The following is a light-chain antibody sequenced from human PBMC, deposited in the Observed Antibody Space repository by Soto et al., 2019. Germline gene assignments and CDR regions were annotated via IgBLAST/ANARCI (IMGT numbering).Light chain of an antibody. CDR2: DAS. Sequence: EIPMTQSPSTLSASVGDRVTITCRASQTIRTWLAGYQQKPRKAPKLLIYDASSLQSGVPSRFSGSASGTEFTLTISILQADDLATYNCQQSDSYPWTFGQGTKVEIK. J-gene: IGKJ1*01. CDR1: QTIRTW. V-gene: IGKV1-5*01. CDR3: QQSDSYPWT.